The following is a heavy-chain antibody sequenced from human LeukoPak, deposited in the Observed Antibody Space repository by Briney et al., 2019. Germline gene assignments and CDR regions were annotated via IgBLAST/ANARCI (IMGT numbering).Heavy chain of an antibody. CDR2: ISSSSTYI. CDR3: APGYCSGGSCYGGS. Sequence: GGSLRLSCEASGFTFISYSMNWVRQAPGKGLEWVSSISSSSTYIYYADSVKGRFTISRDNAKNSLYLQMNSLRAEDTAVHYCAPGYCSGGSCYGGSWGQGTLVTVSS. D-gene: IGHD2-15*01. V-gene: IGHV3-21*01. CDR1: GFTFISYS. J-gene: IGHJ5*02.